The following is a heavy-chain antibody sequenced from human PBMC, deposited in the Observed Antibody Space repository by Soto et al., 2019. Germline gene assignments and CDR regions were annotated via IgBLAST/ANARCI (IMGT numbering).Heavy chain of an antibody. D-gene: IGHD2-15*01. CDR3: ATRGGHRPGYQYGMDV. V-gene: IGHV1-69*01. CDR2: IIPAFETP. Sequence: QVQLVQSGAELKNPGSSVKVSCKASGGTFSSHAVSWVRQAPGQGLEWMGGIIPAFETPTYAQKFQGRLMITADESTSTAYMELSRLRSDDTAVYYCATRGGHRPGYQYGMDVWGQGTTVTVSS. CDR1: GGTFSSHA. J-gene: IGHJ6*02.